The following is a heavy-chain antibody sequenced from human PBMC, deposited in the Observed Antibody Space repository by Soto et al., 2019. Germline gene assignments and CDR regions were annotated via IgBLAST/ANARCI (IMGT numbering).Heavy chain of an antibody. CDR2: IIPILGIA. CDR1: GGTFSSYT. D-gene: IGHD6-13*01. V-gene: IGHV1-69*02. CDR3: ARARQQLEGNCFDP. J-gene: IGHJ5*02. Sequence: QVQLVQSGAEVKKPGSSVKVSCKASGGTFSSYTISWVRQAPGQGLEWMGRIIPILGIANYAQKFQGRVTITADKSTSTAYMELSSLRSEDTAVYYCARARQQLEGNCFDPWGQGTLVTVSS.